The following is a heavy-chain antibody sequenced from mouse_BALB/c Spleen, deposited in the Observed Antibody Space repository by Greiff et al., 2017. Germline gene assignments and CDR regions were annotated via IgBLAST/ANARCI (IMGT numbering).Heavy chain of an antibody. J-gene: IGHJ2*01. V-gene: IGHV1-69*02. CDR3: TRRDYGSSHEGNYYFDY. D-gene: IGHD1-1*01. CDR2: IYPSDSYT. CDR1: GYTFTSYW. Sequence: VQLQQPGAELVRPGASVKLSCKASGYTFTSYWINWVKQRPGQGLEWIGNIYPSDSYTNYKQKFKDKATLTVDKSSSTAYMQLSSPTSEDSAVYYCTRRDYGSSHEGNYYFDYWGQGTTLTVSS.